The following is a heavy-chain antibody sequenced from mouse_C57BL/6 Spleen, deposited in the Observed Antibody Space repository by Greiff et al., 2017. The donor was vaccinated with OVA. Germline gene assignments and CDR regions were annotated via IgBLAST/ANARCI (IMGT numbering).Heavy chain of an antibody. CDR1: GYSITSGYY. J-gene: IGHJ1*03. CDR2: ISYDGSN. CDR3: AREKGYYYGSRGDWYFDV. D-gene: IGHD1-1*01. Sequence: EVQLQESGPGLVKPSQSLSLTCSVTGYSITSGYYWNWIRQFPGNKLEWMGYISYDGSNNYNPSLKNRISITRDTSKNQFFLKLNSVTTEDTATYYCAREKGYYYGSRGDWYFDVWGTGTTVTVSS. V-gene: IGHV3-6*01.